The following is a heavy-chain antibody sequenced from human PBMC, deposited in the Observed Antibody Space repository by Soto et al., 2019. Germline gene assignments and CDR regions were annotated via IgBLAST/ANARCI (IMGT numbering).Heavy chain of an antibody. CDR3: AKDQGWPYCSGGSCYFDY. V-gene: IGHV3-23*01. D-gene: IGHD2-15*01. CDR1: GFTFSSYA. Sequence: GGSLRLSCAASGFTFSSYAMSWVRQAPGKGLEWVSAISGSGGSTYYADSVKGRFTISRDNSKNTLYLQMNSLRAEDTAVYYCAKDQGWPYCSGGSCYFDYWGQGTLVTVSS. J-gene: IGHJ4*02. CDR2: ISGSGGST.